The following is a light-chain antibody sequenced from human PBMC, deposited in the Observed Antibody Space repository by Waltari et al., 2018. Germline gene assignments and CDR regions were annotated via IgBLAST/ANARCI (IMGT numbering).Light chain of an antibody. CDR1: SSDVGGYDL. Sequence: QSALTQPASVSGSPGQSITISCAGTSSDVGGYDLVSWYQHHPDKAPKLLIYAVTKRPSGVSNRFSGSKSGNTASLIISGLQAEDEATYYCCSYLERTVFGGGTKLTVL. V-gene: IGLV2-23*02. J-gene: IGLJ2*01. CDR2: AVT. CDR3: CSYLERTV.